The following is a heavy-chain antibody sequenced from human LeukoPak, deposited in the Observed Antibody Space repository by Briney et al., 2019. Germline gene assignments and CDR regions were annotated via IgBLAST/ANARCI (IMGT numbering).Heavy chain of an antibody. CDR1: GFTFSTYW. J-gene: IGHJ1*01. Sequence: GGSPRLSCAASGFTFSTYWMHWVRQAPGKGLVWVSRIKSDGSTNYADSVKGRFTISRDNANNTLSLQMNSLRPEDTGVYYCARAPSEIGGYYPEYFRHWGQGTLVTVSS. CDR3: ARAPSEIGGYYPEYFRH. CDR2: IKSDGST. D-gene: IGHD3-22*01. V-gene: IGHV3-74*01.